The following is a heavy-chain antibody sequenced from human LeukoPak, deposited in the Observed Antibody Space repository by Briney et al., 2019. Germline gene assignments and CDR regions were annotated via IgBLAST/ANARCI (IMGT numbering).Heavy chain of an antibody. CDR2: INPNSGGT. V-gene: IGHV1-2*02. CDR3: ARGIQVWFNWFEP. D-gene: IGHD5-18*01. J-gene: IGHJ5*02. Sequence: ASVKVACKASGYTFTSYYMHWVRQAPGQGLQWMGWINPNSGGTNYAQKVQGRVTMTRDTSISTAYMELSRLRSDDTAVYYCARGIQVWFNWFEPWGQGTLVTVSS. CDR1: GYTFTSYY.